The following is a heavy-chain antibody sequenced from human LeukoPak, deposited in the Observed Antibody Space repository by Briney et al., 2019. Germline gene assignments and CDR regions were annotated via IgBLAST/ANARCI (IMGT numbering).Heavy chain of an antibody. V-gene: IGHV3-21*04. CDR1: GFTLSSYN. D-gene: IGHD1-7*01. CDR2: ISWRSSDI. Sequence: EPGGSLRLSCVASGFTLSSYNMKWVRQAPGKRLEWVSSISWRSSDIEYADSVKGRFTISRDIDKKSLYLQMNSLRAEDTAVYYCAKLVRHSGTLFYFDHWGQGILVTVSS. CDR3: AKLVRHSGTLFYFDH. J-gene: IGHJ4*02.